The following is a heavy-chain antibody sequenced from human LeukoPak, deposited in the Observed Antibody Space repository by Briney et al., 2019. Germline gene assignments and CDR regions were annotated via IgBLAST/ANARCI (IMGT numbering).Heavy chain of an antibody. CDR3: AKRSGSPHNFDY. Sequence: GGSLRLSCAASGFAFDAHAMNWVRQAPGKPLEWVSLISGDGGTTHYADSVRGRFTISRDNSRNSLYLQMKSLTTEDTALYYCAKRSGSPHNFDYWGRGTLVNVSS. J-gene: IGHJ4*02. CDR2: ISGDGGTT. V-gene: IGHV3-43*02. D-gene: IGHD1-14*01. CDR1: GFAFDAHA.